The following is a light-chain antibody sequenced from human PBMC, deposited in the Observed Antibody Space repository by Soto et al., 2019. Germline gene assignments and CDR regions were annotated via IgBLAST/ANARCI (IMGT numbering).Light chain of an antibody. Sequence: DIVMTQSPDSLAVSLGERATINGKSSQSVLNSSNNKNYLAWYQQKPAQPPKLLIYWASTRESGVPDRFGGSGSGTDFTLTISRLEPEDFAVYYCQQYNNWHPITFGQGTRLEIK. J-gene: IGKJ5*01. CDR1: QSVLNSSNNKNY. CDR3: QQYNNWHPIT. V-gene: IGKV4-1*01. CDR2: WAS.